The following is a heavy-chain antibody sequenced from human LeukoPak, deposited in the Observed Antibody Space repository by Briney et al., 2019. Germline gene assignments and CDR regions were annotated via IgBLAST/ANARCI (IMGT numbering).Heavy chain of an antibody. Sequence: ASVKVSCKVSGSSLTELSIHWVRQSPGYGLEWVGGLDREDGETIYAQKFQGRVTMTEDTSTHTSYIELSSLRSDDAAVYYCATSGILDFWGQGTLVTVSS. CDR3: ATSGILDF. V-gene: IGHV1-24*01. CDR2: LDREDGET. J-gene: IGHJ4*02. CDR1: GSSLTELS.